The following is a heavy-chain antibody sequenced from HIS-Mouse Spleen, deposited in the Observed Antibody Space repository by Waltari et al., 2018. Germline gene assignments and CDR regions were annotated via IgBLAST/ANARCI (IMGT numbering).Heavy chain of an antibody. CDR2: INHSGST. D-gene: IGHD6-13*01. CDR1: GGSFSGYY. J-gene: IGHJ3*02. V-gene: IGHV4-34*01. CDR3: ARGLSLAAAGAFDI. Sequence: QVQLQQWGAGLLKPSETLSLTCAVYGGSFSGYYWSWIRQPPGKGLEWIGEINHSGSTNYNPSLKRRVTISVDTSKNQFSLKLSSVTAADTAVYYCARGLSLAAAGAFDIWGQGTMVTVSS.